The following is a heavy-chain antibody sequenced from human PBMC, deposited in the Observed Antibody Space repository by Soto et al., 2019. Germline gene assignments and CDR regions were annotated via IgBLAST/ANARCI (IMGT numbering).Heavy chain of an antibody. CDR1: SGSMNSGCYY. J-gene: IGHJ6*02. D-gene: IGHD6-6*01. CDR2: IYNNGDT. Sequence: SETLSLTCSVSSGSMNSGCYYWSWIRPHPGKDLEWIGYIYNNGDTYYNPSLKSRVTLSLDTSKNQFSLNVTSVTAADTAVYYCARRGGSSSGYYYYAMDVWGQGTTVTVSS. V-gene: IGHV4-31*03. CDR3: ARRGGSSSGYYYYAMDV.